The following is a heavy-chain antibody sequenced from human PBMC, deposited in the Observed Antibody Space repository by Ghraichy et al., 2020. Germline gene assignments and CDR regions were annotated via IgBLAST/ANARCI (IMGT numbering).Heavy chain of an antibody. D-gene: IGHD3-3*01. CDR3: ARGPPYYDFWSGYYTPYYYGMDV. Sequence: SETLSLTCAVYGGSFSGYYWSWIRQPPGKGLEWIGEINHSGSTNYNPSLKSRVTISVDTSKNQFSLKLSSVTAADTAVYYCARGPPYYDFWSGYYTPYYYGMDVWGQGTTVTVSS. CDR1: GGSFSGYY. J-gene: IGHJ6*02. CDR2: INHSGST. V-gene: IGHV4-34*01.